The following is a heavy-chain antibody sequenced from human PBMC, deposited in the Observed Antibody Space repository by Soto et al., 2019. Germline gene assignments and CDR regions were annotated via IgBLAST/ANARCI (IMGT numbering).Heavy chain of an antibody. CDR3: AKAGYCSGGSCYDFDY. CDR2: ISWDGGST. Sequence: LRLSCAASGFTFDDYTMHWVRQAPGKGLEWVSLISWDGGSTYYADSVKGRFTISRDNSKNSLYLQMNSLRAEDTALYYCAKAGYCSGGSCYDFDYWGQGTLVTVSS. CDR1: GFTFDDYT. D-gene: IGHD2-15*01. J-gene: IGHJ4*02. V-gene: IGHV3-43*01.